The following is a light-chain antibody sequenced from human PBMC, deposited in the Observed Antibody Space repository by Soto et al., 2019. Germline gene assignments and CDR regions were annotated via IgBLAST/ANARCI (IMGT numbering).Light chain of an antibody. Sequence: QSALTQPPSASGSPGQSVTISCTGTSGDVGGYKYVSWYQQHPGKAPKLIISEVSKRPSGVPDRISGSKSGNTASLTVSGLQAEDEAYYYCSSYSGTNNLVFGGGTKLTV. V-gene: IGLV2-8*01. CDR1: SGDVGGYKY. CDR2: EVS. CDR3: SSYSGTNNLV. J-gene: IGLJ2*01.